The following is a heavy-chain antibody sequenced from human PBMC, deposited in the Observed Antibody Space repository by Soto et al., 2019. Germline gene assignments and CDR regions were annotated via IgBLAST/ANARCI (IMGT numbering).Heavy chain of an antibody. V-gene: IGHV1-69*13. J-gene: IGHJ6*02. CDR3: ARAYCNSTSCHVNYYYYFGMEV. CDR1: GGTFSSYA. CDR2: IIPIFGTA. D-gene: IGHD2-2*01. Sequence: SVKVSCKASGGTFSSYAISWERQAPGQGLEWMGGIIPIFGTANYAQKFQGRVTITSNESTSTAYMELSRLRSEDTAVYYCARAYCNSTSCHVNYYYYFGMEVWGQGTTVTVYS.